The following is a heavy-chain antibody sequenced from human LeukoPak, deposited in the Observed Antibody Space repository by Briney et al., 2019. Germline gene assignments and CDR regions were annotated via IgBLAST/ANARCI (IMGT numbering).Heavy chain of an antibody. V-gene: IGHV4-59*13. CDR2: FFYSGST. CDR3: ARHNARLRGWIGEVDF. CDR1: GGSISGYY. D-gene: IGHD3-10*01. Sequence: SETLSLTCTVSGGSISGYYWSWIRQPPGKGLEWIGYFFYSGSTTYKPSLKSRVTISQDTAKNQVSLMLSSVTAADPAVYYCARHNARLRGWIGEVDFWGQGALVTVSS. J-gene: IGHJ4*02.